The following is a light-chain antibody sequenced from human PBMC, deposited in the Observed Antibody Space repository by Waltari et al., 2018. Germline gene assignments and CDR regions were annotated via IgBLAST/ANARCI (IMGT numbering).Light chain of an antibody. CDR3: QQYNSYPWT. J-gene: IGKJ1*01. CDR1: QSISSW. Sequence: DIQMTQSPSTLSASVGDRVTITCRASQSISSWLAWYQQKPGKVPKRLIYKASSLETGVPSRFSGSGSGTDFTLTISSLQPDDFATYYCQQYNSYPWTFGQGTKVEIK. V-gene: IGKV1-5*03. CDR2: KAS.